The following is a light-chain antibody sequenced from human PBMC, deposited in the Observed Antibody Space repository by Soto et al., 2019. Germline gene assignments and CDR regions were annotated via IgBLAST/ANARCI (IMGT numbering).Light chain of an antibody. CDR2: GNS. V-gene: IGLV1-40*01. CDR1: SSNVGAGYD. J-gene: IGLJ2*01. Sequence: QSVLTQPPSVSGAPGQRVTISCTGSSSNVGAGYDVHWYQQLPGTAPKVLIYGNSNRPSGVPDRFSGSKSGTSASLAITGLQAEDEADYYCLSYDNRLSGSVFGGGTKVTVL. CDR3: LSYDNRLSGSV.